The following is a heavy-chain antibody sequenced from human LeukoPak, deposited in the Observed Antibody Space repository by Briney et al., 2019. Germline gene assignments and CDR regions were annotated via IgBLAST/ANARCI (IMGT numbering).Heavy chain of an antibody. CDR1: GFSFSTSM. CDR3: TKRDGQSFDY. J-gene: IGHJ4*02. D-gene: IGHD5-24*01. CDR2: ILQDAETT. V-gene: IGHV3-23*01. Sequence: GGSLRLSCAASGFSFSTSMMSWVRRVPGQGLEWVSTILQDAETTYYADSVRGRFTISRDNFRDTLFLQMSSLRAEDTAIYYCTKRDGQSFDYWGQGALVTVSS.